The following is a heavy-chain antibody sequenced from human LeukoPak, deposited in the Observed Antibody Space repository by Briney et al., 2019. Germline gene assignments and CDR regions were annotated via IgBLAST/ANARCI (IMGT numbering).Heavy chain of an antibody. J-gene: IGHJ3*02. D-gene: IGHD2/OR15-2a*01. CDR1: GGTFSSYA. CDR3: ARDYGANIAFDI. CDR2: IIPIFGTA. V-gene: IGHV1-69*06. Sequence: SVKVSCKASGGTFSSYAISWVRQAPGQGLEWTGGIIPIFGTANYAQKFQGRVTITADKSTSTAYMELSSLRSEDTAVYYCARDYGANIAFDIWGQGTMVTVSS.